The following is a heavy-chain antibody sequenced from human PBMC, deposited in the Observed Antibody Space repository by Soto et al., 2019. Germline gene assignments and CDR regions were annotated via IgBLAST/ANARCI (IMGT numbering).Heavy chain of an antibody. Sequence: QVQLLASGPGLVKPSETLSLTCTVSDNSISDYYWSWIRQPPGKGLEWIGYIFHNGNTNYNPSLKRRVTMSVHTSKNQFSLRLSSVTAADTALYYCARDVGGTVTLEAAFDFGGQGTMVTVS. CDR1: DNSISDYY. J-gene: IGHJ3*01. D-gene: IGHD4-17*01. V-gene: IGHV4-59*01. CDR2: IFHNGNT. CDR3: ARDVGGTVTLEAAFDF.